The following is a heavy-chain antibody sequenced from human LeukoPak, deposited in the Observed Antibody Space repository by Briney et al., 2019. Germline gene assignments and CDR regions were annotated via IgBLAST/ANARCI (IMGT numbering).Heavy chain of an antibody. J-gene: IGHJ3*02. D-gene: IGHD3-16*01. Sequence: SETLSLTRAVYGGSFSGYYWSWIRQPPGKGLEWVGEINHSGSTNYNPSLKSRVTISVDTSKNQFSLKLSSVTAADTAVYYCARWGGMNDAFDIWGQGTMVTVSS. CDR2: INHSGST. CDR3: ARWGGMNDAFDI. V-gene: IGHV4-34*01. CDR1: GGSFSGYY.